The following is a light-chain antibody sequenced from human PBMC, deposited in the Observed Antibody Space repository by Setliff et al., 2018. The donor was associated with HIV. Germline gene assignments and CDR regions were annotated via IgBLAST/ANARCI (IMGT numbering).Light chain of an antibody. Sequence: QSALTQPPSASGSPGQSVTISCTGTSSDVGGYNYVSWYQQHPGKAPKLMIYEVSKRPSGVPDRFSGSKSGNTASLTVSGLQAEDEADYYCSSYAITNTLPFGTGTKSPS. J-gene: IGLJ1*01. CDR1: SSDVGGYNY. V-gene: IGLV2-8*01. CDR2: EVS. CDR3: SSYAITNTLP.